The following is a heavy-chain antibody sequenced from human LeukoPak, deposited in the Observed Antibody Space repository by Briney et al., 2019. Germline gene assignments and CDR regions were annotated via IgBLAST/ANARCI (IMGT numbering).Heavy chain of an antibody. D-gene: IGHD6-19*01. CDR1: GGSISSGDYY. CDR2: IYYSGST. CDR3: ARGYFGGWYFDY. Sequence: PSETLSPTCTVSGGSISSGDYYWSWIRQPPGKGLEWIGYIYYSGSTYYNPSLKSRVTISVDTSKSQFSLKLSSVTAADTAVYYCARGYFGGWYFDYWGQGTLVTVSS. J-gene: IGHJ4*02. V-gene: IGHV4-30-4*01.